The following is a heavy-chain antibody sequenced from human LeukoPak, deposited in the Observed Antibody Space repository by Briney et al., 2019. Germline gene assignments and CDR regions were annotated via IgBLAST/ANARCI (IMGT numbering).Heavy chain of an antibody. CDR2: INWNGGST. D-gene: IGHD1-26*01. J-gene: IGHJ4*02. V-gene: IGHV3-20*04. Sequence: GGSLRLPCAASGFTFDDYGMSWVRQAPGKGLEWVSGINWNGGSTGYADSVKGGFTISRDNAKNSLYLQMNSLRAEDTALYYCARDQGSYLSRYFDYWGQGTLVTVSS. CDR1: GFTFDDYG. CDR3: ARDQGSYLSRYFDY.